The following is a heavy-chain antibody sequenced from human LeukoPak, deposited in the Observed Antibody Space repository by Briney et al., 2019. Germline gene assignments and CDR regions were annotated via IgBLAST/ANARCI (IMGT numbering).Heavy chain of an antibody. CDR1: GYTFTSYY. D-gene: IGHD4-17*01. CDR2: INPSGGST. Sequence: ASVKVSCKASGYTFTSYYMHWVRQAPGQGLEWMGIINPSGGSTSYAQKFQGRVTMTRDTPTSTVYMELSSLRSGDTAVYYCARGGGGYGDYTPWGQGTLVTVSS. CDR3: ARGGGGYGDYTP. J-gene: IGHJ5*02. V-gene: IGHV1-46*01.